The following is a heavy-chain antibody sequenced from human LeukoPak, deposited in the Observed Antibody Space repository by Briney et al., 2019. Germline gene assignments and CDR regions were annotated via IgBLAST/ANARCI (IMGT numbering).Heavy chain of an antibody. Sequence: GGSLRLSCTASGFTFSNYGIHWVRQAPGKGLEWVAFIRYDGSNKYYADSVKGRFTISRDNSKNTLYLQMNSLRAEDTAVYYCAKEVGYGENWFDPWGQGTLVTVSS. CDR2: IRYDGSNK. D-gene: IGHD4-17*01. CDR3: AKEVGYGENWFDP. V-gene: IGHV3-30*02. J-gene: IGHJ5*02. CDR1: GFTFSNYG.